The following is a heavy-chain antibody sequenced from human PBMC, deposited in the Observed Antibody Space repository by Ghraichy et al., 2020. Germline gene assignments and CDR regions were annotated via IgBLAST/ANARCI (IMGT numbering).Heavy chain of an antibody. CDR2: IDSSSSYI. CDR1: GFTFISYS. J-gene: IGHJ4*02. Sequence: GESLNISCAASGFTFISYSMNWVRQAPGKGLEWVSYIDSSSSYIYYADSLKGRFTISRDNTKNSVYLQMNSLRAEDTAVYYCARDPGYCSGGSCYLYGYDYWGQGTLVTVSS. V-gene: IGHV3-21*01. CDR3: ARDPGYCSGGSCYLYGYDY. D-gene: IGHD2-15*01.